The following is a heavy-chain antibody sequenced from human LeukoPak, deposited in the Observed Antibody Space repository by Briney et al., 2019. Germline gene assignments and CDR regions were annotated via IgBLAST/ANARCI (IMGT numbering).Heavy chain of an antibody. D-gene: IGHD3-3*01. J-gene: IGHJ4*02. V-gene: IGHV1-2*06. CDR3: ARDNPYYDFWSGYSQFDY. CDR2: INPNSGGT. Sequence: ASVKVSCKASGGTFSSYAISWVRQAPGQGLEWMGRINPNSGGTNYAQKFQGRVTMTRDTSISTAYMELSRLRSDDMAVYYCARDNPYYDFWSGYSQFDYWGQGTLVTVSS. CDR1: GGTFSSYA.